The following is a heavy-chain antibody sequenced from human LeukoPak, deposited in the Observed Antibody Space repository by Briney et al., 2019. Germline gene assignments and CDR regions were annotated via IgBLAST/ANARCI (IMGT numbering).Heavy chain of an antibody. CDR1: GGSFSGYY. Sequence: SETLSLTYAVYGGSFSGYYWSWIRQPPGKGLEWIGEINHSGSTNYNPSLKSRVTISVDTSKNQFSLKLSSVTAADTAVYYCARCGYSYGYCVYWGQGTLVTVSS. CDR3: ARCGYSYGYCVY. D-gene: IGHD5-18*01. J-gene: IGHJ4*02. V-gene: IGHV4-34*01. CDR2: INHSGST.